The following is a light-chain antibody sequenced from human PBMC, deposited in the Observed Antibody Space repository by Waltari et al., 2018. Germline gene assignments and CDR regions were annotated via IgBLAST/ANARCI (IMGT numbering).Light chain of an antibody. CDR3: QHYGTSPKT. CDR1: QSIRSSS. Sequence: PGEGATLSCRASQSIRSSSLAWYQQKPGQATRLLIYGSSSRATGIPDRFSGSGSGTDFTLTISRLEPEDFAVYYCQHYGTSPKTFGQGTKVEIK. V-gene: IGKV3-20*01. J-gene: IGKJ1*01. CDR2: GSS.